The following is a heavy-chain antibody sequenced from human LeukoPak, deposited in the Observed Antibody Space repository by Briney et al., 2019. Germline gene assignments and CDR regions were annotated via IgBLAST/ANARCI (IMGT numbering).Heavy chain of an antibody. CDR3: AAWITIFGVVNDY. CDR2: ISSSSSTI. V-gene: IGHV3-48*04. D-gene: IGHD3-3*01. J-gene: IGHJ4*02. CDR1: GFTFSSYS. Sequence: PGGSLRLSCAAPGFTFSSYSMNWVRQAPGKGLEWVSYISSSSSTIYYADSVKGRFTISRDNAKNSLYLQMNSLRAEDTAVYYCAAWITIFGVVNDYWGQGTLVTVSS.